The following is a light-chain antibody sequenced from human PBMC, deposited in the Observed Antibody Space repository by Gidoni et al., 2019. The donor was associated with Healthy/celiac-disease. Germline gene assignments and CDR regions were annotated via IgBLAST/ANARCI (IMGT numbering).Light chain of an antibody. CDR2: HVS. Sequence: QSARTQPASVSGSPGQSITISCTGTSSDVGGYNYVSWYPQHPGKAPKLMIYHVSNRPSGVSNRFSGSKSGNTAPLTISGLQAEDEADYYCSSYTSSSTWVFGGGTKLTVL. J-gene: IGLJ3*02. V-gene: IGLV2-14*03. CDR3: SSYTSSSTWV. CDR1: SSDVGGYNY.